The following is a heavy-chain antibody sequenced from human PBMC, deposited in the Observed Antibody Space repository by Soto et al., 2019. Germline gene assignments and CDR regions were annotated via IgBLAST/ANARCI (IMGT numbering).Heavy chain of an antibody. CDR3: AKDLWLASLHYSNYVGFSYYGMDV. V-gene: IGHV3-23*01. CDR2: ISGSGGST. Sequence: LRLSCAASGFTFSSYAMSWVRQAPGKGLEWVSAISGSGGSTYYADSVKGRFTISRDNSKNTLYLQMNSLRAEDTAVYYCAKDLWLASLHYSNYVGFSYYGMDVWGQGTTVTVSS. CDR1: GFTFSSYA. D-gene: IGHD4-4*01. J-gene: IGHJ6*02.